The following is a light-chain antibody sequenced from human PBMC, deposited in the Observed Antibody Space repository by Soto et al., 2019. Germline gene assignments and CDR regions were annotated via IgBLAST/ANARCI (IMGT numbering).Light chain of an antibody. CDR2: DND. V-gene: IGLV1-51*01. Sequence: QSVLTQPPSVSAAPGQKVTISCSGSNFHIANNPVSWYQKLPGTVPKLLIYDNDKRPSAIPDRFSGSKSGTSATLGITGLQTGDEADYYCGTWDSSLSAGVFGGGTKVTVL. J-gene: IGLJ2*01. CDR1: NFHIANNP. CDR3: GTWDSSLSAGV.